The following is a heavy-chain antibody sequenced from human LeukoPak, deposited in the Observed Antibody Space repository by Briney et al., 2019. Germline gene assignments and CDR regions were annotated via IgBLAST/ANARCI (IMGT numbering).Heavy chain of an antibody. D-gene: IGHD3-22*01. CDR2: IYHSGIT. Sequence: PSETLSLTCTVSAGSISSSRYYWGWIRQPPGKGPEWIGSIYHSGITFYNPSLKSRVTISVDTSKNQFSLKLGSVTAADTAVYYCARTAFFDNSGYYYNFDYWGQGTLVTVSS. J-gene: IGHJ4*02. V-gene: IGHV4-39*07. CDR1: AGSISSSRYY. CDR3: ARTAFFDNSGYYYNFDY.